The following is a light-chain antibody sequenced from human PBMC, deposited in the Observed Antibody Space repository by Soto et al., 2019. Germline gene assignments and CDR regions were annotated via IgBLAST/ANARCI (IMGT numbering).Light chain of an antibody. J-gene: IGKJ5*01. CDR3: QVRTNWPASVP. CDR2: DAS. CDR1: HSVSTY. V-gene: IGKV3-11*01. Sequence: EIVLTQSPATLSLSPGERATLSCRASHSVSTYLAWYQQKTGQAPRLLIYDASNRATGIPARFSGSGSGKEFTVTISGQEPEDVAVCYCQVRTNWPASVPFGKGTRLEIK.